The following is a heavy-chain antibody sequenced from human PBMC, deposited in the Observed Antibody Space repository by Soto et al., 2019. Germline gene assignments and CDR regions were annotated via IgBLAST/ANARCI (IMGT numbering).Heavy chain of an antibody. Sequence: SETLSLTCTVSGGSISSYYWSWIRQPPGKGLEWIGYIYYSGSTNYNHSLKSRVTISVDTSKNQFSLKLSSVTAADTAVYYCARDQGTGGMDYWGQGTLVTVSS. CDR2: IYYSGST. J-gene: IGHJ4*02. CDR3: ARDQGTGGMDY. V-gene: IGHV4-59*01. D-gene: IGHD7-27*01. CDR1: GGSISSYY.